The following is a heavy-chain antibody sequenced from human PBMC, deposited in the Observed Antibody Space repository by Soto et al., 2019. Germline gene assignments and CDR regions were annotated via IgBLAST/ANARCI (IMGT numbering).Heavy chain of an antibody. CDR2: IIPIFGTA. D-gene: IGHD2-15*01. CDR1: GGTFSSYA. V-gene: IGHV1-69*12. CDR3: ASPRYCSGGSCYFRGMDV. Sequence: QVQLVQSGAEVKKPGSSVKVSCKASGGTFSSYAISWVRQAPGQGLEWMGGIIPIFGTANYAQKFQGSVTITADESTSTAYMELSSLRSEDTAVYYSASPRYCSGGSCYFRGMDVWGQGTTVTVSS. J-gene: IGHJ6*02.